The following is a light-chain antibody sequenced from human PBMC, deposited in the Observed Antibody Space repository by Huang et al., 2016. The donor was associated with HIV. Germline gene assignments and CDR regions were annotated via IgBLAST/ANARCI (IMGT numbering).Light chain of an antibody. CDR2: DAS. J-gene: IGKJ4*01. CDR3: QQYNDWPPLT. Sequence: ETVMTPSPATLSLSPGERATLSCRASQSIGNNLAWYQREPGRPPRLLIYDASTRATGIPARFSGSGSGTEFTLTISSLESEDFALYYCQQYNDWPPLTFGGGTKVEIK. CDR1: QSIGNN. V-gene: IGKV3-15*01.